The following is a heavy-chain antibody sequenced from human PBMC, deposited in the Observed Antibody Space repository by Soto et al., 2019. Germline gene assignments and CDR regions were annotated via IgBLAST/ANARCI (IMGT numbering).Heavy chain of an antibody. J-gene: IGHJ4*02. Sequence: SEPMSHTCAVYGGYISGYYWSWIRKHPGKGLEWIGEINHSGSTNYNPSLKSRVTISVDTSKNQFSLKLSSVTAADTAVYYCAIMGQINYYDSSGYYSDYWGQGTLVTVSS. V-gene: IGHV4-34*01. CDR2: INHSGST. CDR3: AIMGQINYYDSSGYYSDY. D-gene: IGHD3-22*01. CDR1: GGYISGYY.